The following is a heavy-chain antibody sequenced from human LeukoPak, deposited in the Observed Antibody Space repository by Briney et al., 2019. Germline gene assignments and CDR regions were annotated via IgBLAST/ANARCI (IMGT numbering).Heavy chain of an antibody. CDR3: ARDCLETGYYYYGMDV. Sequence: PSETLSLTCTVSGGSISSGDYYWSWIRQPPGKGLEWIGYIYYSGSTYYNPSLKSRVTISEDTSKNQFSLKLSSVTAADTAVYYCARDCLETGYYYYGMDVWGQGTTVTVSS. CDR2: IYYSGST. V-gene: IGHV4-30-4*01. CDR1: GGSISSGDYY. D-gene: IGHD3-3*01. J-gene: IGHJ6*02.